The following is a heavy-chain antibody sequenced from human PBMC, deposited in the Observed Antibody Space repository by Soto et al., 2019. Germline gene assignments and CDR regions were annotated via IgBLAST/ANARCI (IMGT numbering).Heavy chain of an antibody. CDR2: IHSAGTT. J-gene: IGHJ5*02. CDR3: ARHAFQNVVMVIDDSLNWFDR. Sequence: SETLSLTCTVSGASISGSTYYWGWVRQSPGKGLEWIGSIHSAGTTFSNPSLKSRLTMSVDTSKNQFSLKVKSVTAADTAVYICARHAFQNVVMVIDDSLNWFDRWGKGTLXT. V-gene: IGHV4-39*01. CDR1: GASISGSTYY. D-gene: IGHD2-21*01.